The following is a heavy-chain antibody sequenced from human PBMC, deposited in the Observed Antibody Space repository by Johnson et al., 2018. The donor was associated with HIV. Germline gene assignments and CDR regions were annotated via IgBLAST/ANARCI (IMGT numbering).Heavy chain of an antibody. Sequence: QVQLVESVGGVVQPGGSLRLSCAASGFTFSNYGMHWVRQAPGKGLEWVAFIRYDGTNKYYADSVKGRFTISRDNSKNTLYLQMNSLRAEDTALYYGAKDISHWGPAFDIWGQGTMVTVSS. CDR1: GFTFSNYG. V-gene: IGHV3-30*02. D-gene: IGHD7-27*01. CDR3: AKDISHWGPAFDI. J-gene: IGHJ3*02. CDR2: IRYDGTNK.